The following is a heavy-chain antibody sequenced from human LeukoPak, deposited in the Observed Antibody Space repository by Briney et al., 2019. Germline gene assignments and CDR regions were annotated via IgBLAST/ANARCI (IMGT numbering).Heavy chain of an antibody. CDR1: GGSISSSSYY. Sequence: SETLSLTCTVTGGSISSSSYYWAWLREPPGKGLEWFGSIYYSGTTYYNTSLESRVTISEDTSKNQFTLMLRSVTAADTAVYFCARQASDYFYYYMDVWGKGTTVTVSS. J-gene: IGHJ6*03. V-gene: IGHV4-39*01. CDR3: ARQASDYFYYYMDV. CDR2: IYYSGTT.